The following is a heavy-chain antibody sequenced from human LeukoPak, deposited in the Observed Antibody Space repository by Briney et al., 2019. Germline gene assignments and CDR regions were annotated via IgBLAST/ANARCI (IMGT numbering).Heavy chain of an antibody. V-gene: IGHV4-39*01. J-gene: IGHJ4*02. CDR3: ATSVTMILRIDY. Sequence: SETLSLTCSVSGGSISSSSYYWGWIRQPPGKGLEWIGSIYYSGSTYYNTSLKSRVTISVDTSKNQFSLKLSSVTAADTAVYYCATSVTMILRIDYWGQGTLVTVSS. CDR2: IYYSGST. CDR1: GGSISSSSYY. D-gene: IGHD3-22*01.